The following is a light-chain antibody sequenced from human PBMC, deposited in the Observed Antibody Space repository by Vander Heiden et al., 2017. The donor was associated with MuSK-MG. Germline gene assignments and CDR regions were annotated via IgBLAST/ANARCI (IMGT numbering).Light chain of an antibody. V-gene: IGLV1-40*01. Sequence: QSVLTQPPSVSGAPGQRVTISCTGSSSNIGAGYDVHWYQQLPGTAPKLLIYGNSNRRSGVPDRFSGSKSGTSASMAITGLQAEDEADYYCQSYDSSRSGYVVFGGGTKLTVL. J-gene: IGLJ2*01. CDR1: SSNIGAGYD. CDR2: GNS. CDR3: QSYDSSRSGYVV.